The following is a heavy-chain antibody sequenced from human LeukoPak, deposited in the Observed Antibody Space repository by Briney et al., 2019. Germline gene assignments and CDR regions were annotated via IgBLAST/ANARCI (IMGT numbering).Heavy chain of an antibody. Sequence: GGSLRLSCAASGFTFDDYAIHWVRQAPGKGLEWVSGISYNSANIGCADSVKGRFTISRDNAKNSLYLQMNSLRPEDTALYYCTKDKVDDIRGYYYRGAYFQHWGQGTLVTVSS. J-gene: IGHJ1*01. CDR2: ISYNSANI. CDR3: TKDKVDDIRGYYYRGAYFQH. CDR1: GFTFDDYA. D-gene: IGHD3-22*01. V-gene: IGHV3-9*01.